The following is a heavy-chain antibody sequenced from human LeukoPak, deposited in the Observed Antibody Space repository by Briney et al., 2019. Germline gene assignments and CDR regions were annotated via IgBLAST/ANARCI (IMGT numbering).Heavy chain of an antibody. V-gene: IGHV3-73*01. CDR1: GFTFSGSS. CDR2: IRSKANSYAT. CDR3: TRLVYYDSSDDAFDI. Sequence: PGGSLRLSCAASGFTFSGSSMYWVRQAFGKGLEWVGRIRSKANSYATAYAASVKGRFTISRDDSKNTAYLQMNSLKTEDTAVYYCTRLVYYDSSDDAFDIWGQGTMVTVSS. J-gene: IGHJ3*02. D-gene: IGHD3-22*01.